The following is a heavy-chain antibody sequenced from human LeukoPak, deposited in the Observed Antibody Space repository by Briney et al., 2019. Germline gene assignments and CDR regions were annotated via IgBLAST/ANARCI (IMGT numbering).Heavy chain of an antibody. V-gene: IGHV3-30-3*02. CDR1: GFTFSSYA. D-gene: IGHD2-2*01. J-gene: IGHJ4*02. CDR3: AKPVGDIVVVPAAIQDY. Sequence: TGGSLRLSCAASGFTFSSYAMHWVRQAPGKGLEWVAVISYDGSNKYYADSVKGRFTISRDNSKNTLYLQMNSLRAEDTAVYYCAKPVGDIVVVPAAIQDYWGQGTLVTVSS. CDR2: ISYDGSNK.